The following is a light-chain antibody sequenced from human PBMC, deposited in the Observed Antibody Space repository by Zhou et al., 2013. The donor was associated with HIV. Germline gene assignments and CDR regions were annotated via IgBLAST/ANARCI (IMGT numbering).Light chain of an antibody. CDR2: AAS. CDR3: QQYNNYPLT. Sequence: DIQMTQSPSSLSASVGDIVTITCRASQDIRNFLAWFQQKPGKAPKSLIYAASSLQDGVPSRFSAGGSGTHFTLTITNLQPEDFATYYCQQYNNYPLTFGPGPQWIS. J-gene: IGKJ3*01. CDR1: QDIRNF. V-gene: IGKV1-16*01.